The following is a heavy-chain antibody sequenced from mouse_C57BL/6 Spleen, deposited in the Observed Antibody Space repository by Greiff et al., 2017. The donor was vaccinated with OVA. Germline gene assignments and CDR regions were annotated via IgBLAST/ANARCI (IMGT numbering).Heavy chain of an antibody. J-gene: IGHJ3*01. V-gene: IGHV2-2*01. CDR1: GFSLTSYG. CDR3: ARKGGAY. Sequence: QVQLQQSGPGLVQPSQSLSITCTVSGFSLTSYGVHWVRQSPGKGLEWLGVIWSGGSTDYNAAFISRLSISKDNSKSQVFFKMISLQADDTAIYYCARKGGAYWGQGTLVTVSA. CDR2: IWSGGST.